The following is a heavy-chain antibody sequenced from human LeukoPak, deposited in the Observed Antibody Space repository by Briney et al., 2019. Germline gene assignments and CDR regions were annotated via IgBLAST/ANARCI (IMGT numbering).Heavy chain of an antibody. D-gene: IGHD6-19*01. CDR2: INPNSGGT. CDR3: ARADIAVAGGNWYFDL. V-gene: IGHV1-2*06. CDR1: GYTFTGYY. Sequence: ASVKVSCKASGYTFTGYYMHWVRQAPGQGLEWMGRINPNSGGTNYAQKFQGRATMTRDTSISTAYMELSRLRSDDTAVYYCARADIAVAGGNWYFDLWGRGTLVTVSS. J-gene: IGHJ2*01.